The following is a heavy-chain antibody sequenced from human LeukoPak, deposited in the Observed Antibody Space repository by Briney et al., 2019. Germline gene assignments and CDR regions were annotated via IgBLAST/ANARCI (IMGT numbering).Heavy chain of an antibody. CDR2: ISSSGSTI. D-gene: IGHD3-10*01. V-gene: IGHV3-48*03. CDR1: GFTFSSYA. Sequence: GGSLRLSCAASGFTFSSYAMSWVRQAPGKGLEWVSYISSSGSTIYYADSVKGRFTISRDNAKNSLYLQMNSLRAEDTAVYYCARFEEGGGVLDYWGQGTLVTVSS. J-gene: IGHJ4*02. CDR3: ARFEEGGGVLDY.